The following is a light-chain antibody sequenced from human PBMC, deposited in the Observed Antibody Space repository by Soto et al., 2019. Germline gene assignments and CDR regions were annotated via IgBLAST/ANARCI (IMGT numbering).Light chain of an antibody. CDR1: ENVRTF. Sequence: PGELSTLSCMASENVRTFVYWYQQKPGQAPRLLIHGASNRATGIPARFSGSGSGTDFTLTISNLEPEDFAVYYCQQRSNWPPITFGQGTRLEIK. J-gene: IGKJ5*01. CDR2: GAS. V-gene: IGKV3-11*01. CDR3: QQRSNWPPIT.